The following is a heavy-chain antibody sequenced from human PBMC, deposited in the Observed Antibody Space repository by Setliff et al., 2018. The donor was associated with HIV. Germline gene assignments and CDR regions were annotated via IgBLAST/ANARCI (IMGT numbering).Heavy chain of an antibody. CDR2: IFPADSDT. CDR1: GYSFTTSW. D-gene: IGHD6-19*01. Sequence: GESLKISCKASGYSFTTSWIGWVRQVPGKGLEWMGIIFPADSDTTYSPSFQGQVTISADKSISTAYLQWSRLKASDTAMYYCARKSAEATNWFDPWGQGTLVTVSS. J-gene: IGHJ5*02. V-gene: IGHV5-51*01. CDR3: ARKSAEATNWFDP.